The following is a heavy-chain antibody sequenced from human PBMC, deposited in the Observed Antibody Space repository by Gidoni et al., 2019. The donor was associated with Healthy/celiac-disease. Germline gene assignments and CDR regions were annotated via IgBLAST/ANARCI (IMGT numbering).Heavy chain of an antibody. CDR3: ARSSEYSSSGSDAFDI. CDR2: IYSGGST. D-gene: IGHD6-13*01. V-gene: IGHV3-66*02. J-gene: IGHJ3*02. Sequence: EVQLVESGGGLVHPGGSLRLSCAASGFTVSSNYMSWVRQAPGKGLEWVSVIYSGGSTYYADSVKGRFTISRDNSKNTLYLQMNSLRAEDTAVYYCARSSEYSSSGSDAFDIWGQGTMVTVSS. CDR1: GFTVSSNY.